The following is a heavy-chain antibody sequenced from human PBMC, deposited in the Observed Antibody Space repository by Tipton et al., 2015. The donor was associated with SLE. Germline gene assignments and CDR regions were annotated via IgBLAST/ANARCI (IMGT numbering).Heavy chain of an antibody. J-gene: IGHJ4*02. Sequence: SLRLSCVASGFTFSTYAMHWVRQAPGKGLEWVAVISYDGSNKYYAGSVKGRFTISRDNSKNTLYLQMNSLRVEDTAVYYCAREGNWNGEFDYWGQGTLVTVSS. D-gene: IGHD1-1*01. CDR2: ISYDGSNK. CDR3: AREGNWNGEFDY. V-gene: IGHV3-30*04. CDR1: GFTFSTYA.